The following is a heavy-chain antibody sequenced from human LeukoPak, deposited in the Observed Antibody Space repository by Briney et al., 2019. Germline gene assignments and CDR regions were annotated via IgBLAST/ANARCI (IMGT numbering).Heavy chain of an antibody. V-gene: IGHV3-30*18. CDR3: AKSYYYDSSGSPGPFDY. J-gene: IGHJ4*02. D-gene: IGHD3-22*01. CDR1: GFTFSSYG. CDR2: ISYDGSNK. Sequence: GGSLRLSCAASGFTFSSYGMHWVRQAPGKGLEWVAVISYDGSNKYYADSVKGRFTISRDNSKNTLYLQMNSLRAEDTAVYYCAKSYYYDSSGSPGPFDYWGQGTLVTVSS.